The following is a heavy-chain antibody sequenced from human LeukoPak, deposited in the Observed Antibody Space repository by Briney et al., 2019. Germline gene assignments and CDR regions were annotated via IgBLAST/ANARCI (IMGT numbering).Heavy chain of an antibody. CDR1: GYTFTGYY. D-gene: IGHD6-19*01. Sequence: SVKVSCKASGYTFTGYYLHWVRQAPGQGLEWMGWINPNTGGTNYAQKFQGRVTMTRDTSISTAYMELSRLRSDDTAVYYCARDVRIAVAAPDYWGQGSLVTVSS. CDR3: ARDVRIAVAAPDY. J-gene: IGHJ4*02. V-gene: IGHV1-2*02. CDR2: INPNTGGT.